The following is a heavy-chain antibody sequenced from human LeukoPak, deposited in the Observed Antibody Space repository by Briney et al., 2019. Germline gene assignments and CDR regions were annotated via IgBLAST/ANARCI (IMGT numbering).Heavy chain of an antibody. V-gene: IGHV4-31*03. Sequence: SETLSLTCTVSGGSISSGGYYWSWICQHPGKGLEWIGYIYYSGSTYYNPSLKSRVTISVDTSKDQFSLRLSSVTAADTAVYYCARDSDYYGSGSYSNYYYYGMDVWGKGTTVTVSS. D-gene: IGHD3-10*01. CDR3: ARDSDYYGSGSYSNYYYYGMDV. CDR1: GGSISSGGYY. CDR2: IYYSGST. J-gene: IGHJ6*04.